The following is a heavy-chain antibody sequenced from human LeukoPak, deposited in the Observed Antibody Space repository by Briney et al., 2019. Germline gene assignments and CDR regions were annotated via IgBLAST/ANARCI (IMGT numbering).Heavy chain of an antibody. CDR2: ISSSGSTI. Sequence: GGSLRLSCAASGFTFSNAWMNWVRQAPGKGLEWVSYISSSGSTIYYADSVKGRFTISRDNAKNSLYLQMNSLRAEDTAVYYCARDRTYYDILTGYSGAFDIWGQGTMVTVSS. CDR3: ARDRTYYDILTGYSGAFDI. V-gene: IGHV3-48*04. CDR1: GFTFSNAW. D-gene: IGHD3-9*01. J-gene: IGHJ3*02.